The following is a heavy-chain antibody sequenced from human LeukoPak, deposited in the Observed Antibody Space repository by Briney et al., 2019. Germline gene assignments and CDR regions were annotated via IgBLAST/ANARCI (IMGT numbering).Heavy chain of an antibody. J-gene: IGHJ4*02. CDR1: CGSITSGGYS. CDR3: ARVVDGSGSYYSERLIDY. D-gene: IGHD3-10*01. V-gene: IGHV4-30-2*01. Sequence: NASQTLSLTCAVSCGSITSGGYSWSWIRQPPGKGLQWIGYIYHSGSTNYNPSLKSRVTISVDTSKNQFSLKLSSVTAADTAVYYCARVVDGSGSYYSERLIDYWGQGTLVTVSS. CDR2: IYHSGST.